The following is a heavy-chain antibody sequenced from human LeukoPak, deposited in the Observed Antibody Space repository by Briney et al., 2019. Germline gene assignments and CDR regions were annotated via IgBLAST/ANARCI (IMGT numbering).Heavy chain of an antibody. CDR1: GGSISSYY. J-gene: IGHJ5*02. Sequence: SETLSLTCTVSGGSISSYYWSWIRQPPGKGLEWIGYIYTSGSTNYNPSLKSRVTISVDTSKNQFSLKLSSVTAADTAVYYCARRRYLRYSGYDSPWFDPWGQGTLVTVSS. CDR2: IYTSGST. V-gene: IGHV4-4*09. CDR3: ARRRYLRYSGYDSPWFDP. D-gene: IGHD5-12*01.